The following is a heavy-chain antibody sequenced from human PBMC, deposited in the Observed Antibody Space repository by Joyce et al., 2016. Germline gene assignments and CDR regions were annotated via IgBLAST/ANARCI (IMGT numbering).Heavy chain of an antibody. CDR1: GFTFDDYA. J-gene: IGHJ6*02. CDR2: ISWNSGSI. CDR3: AKDGYCSSTRCYTYGYYYYYGMDV. V-gene: IGHV3-9*01. Sequence: EVQLVESGGGLVQPGRSLRLSCAASGFTFDDYAMHWVRQAPGKGLEWVSSISWNSGSIGYADSVKDRFTISRDNAKNSLYLQMNSLRAEDTALYYCAKDGYCSSTRCYTYGYYYYYGMDVWGQGTTVTVSS. D-gene: IGHD2-2*02.